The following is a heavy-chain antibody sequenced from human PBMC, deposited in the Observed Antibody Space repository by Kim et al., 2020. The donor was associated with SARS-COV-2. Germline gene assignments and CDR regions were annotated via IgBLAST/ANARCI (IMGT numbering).Heavy chain of an antibody. J-gene: IGHJ6*02. CDR2: INSDGSST. D-gene: IGHD6-13*01. CDR3: VREWRAQQLGLFGYYGMDV. V-gene: IGHV3-74*01. CDR1: GFTFSTYW. Sequence: GGSLRLSCAASGFTFSTYWMHWVRQAPGKGLVWVSRINSDGSSTSYADSVKGRFTISRDNAKNTLYLQMNSLRAEDTAVYYWVREWRAQQLGLFGYYGMDVWGQGTTVTVSS.